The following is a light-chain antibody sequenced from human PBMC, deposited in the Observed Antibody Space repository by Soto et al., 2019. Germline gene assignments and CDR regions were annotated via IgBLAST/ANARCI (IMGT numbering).Light chain of an antibody. J-gene: IGKJ1*01. Sequence: DIQMTQSPSTLSASVGDRVTITCRASQSISSWLAWYQQKPGKAPKLLIYDASSLESGVPSRFSGSGSGTEFTLTISSLQPDDFATYYCQQYNGYPWTFGQGTKVEIK. CDR1: QSISSW. V-gene: IGKV1-5*01. CDR3: QQYNGYPWT. CDR2: DAS.